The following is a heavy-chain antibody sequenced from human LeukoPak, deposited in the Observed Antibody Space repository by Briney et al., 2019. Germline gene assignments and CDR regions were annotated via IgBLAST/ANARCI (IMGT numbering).Heavy chain of an antibody. V-gene: IGHV4-59*01. D-gene: IGHD3-22*01. CDR1: GGSISSYY. J-gene: IGHJ4*02. CDR3: ARVSLTYDSRGTIDY. CDR2: IYYSGST. Sequence: SETLSLTCTVSGGSISSYYWSWIRQPPGKGLEWIGYIYYSGSTNYNPSLKSRVTISVDTSKNQFSLKLSSVTAADTAVYYCARVSLTYDSRGTIDYWGQGTLVTVSS.